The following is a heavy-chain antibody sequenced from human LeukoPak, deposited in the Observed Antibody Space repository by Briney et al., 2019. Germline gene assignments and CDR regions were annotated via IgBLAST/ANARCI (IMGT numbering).Heavy chain of an antibody. CDR2: INPNSGGT. CDR1: GYSFTTYY. D-gene: IGHD4-23*01. J-gene: IGHJ2*01. CDR3: ARHPGKVTNDWYFDL. Sequence: ASVTVSCKASGYSFTTYYMHWVRQAPGQGLECMGWINPNSGGTNYAQKFQGRVTMTRDTSITTAYMELSRLSSDDTAVYYCARHPGKVTNDWYFDLWGRGTLVTVSS. V-gene: IGHV1-2*02.